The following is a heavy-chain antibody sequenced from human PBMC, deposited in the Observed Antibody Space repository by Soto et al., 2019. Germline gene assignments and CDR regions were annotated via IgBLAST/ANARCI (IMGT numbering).Heavy chain of an antibody. V-gene: IGHV3-23*01. J-gene: IGHJ4*02. CDR2: ISGSGGST. D-gene: IGHD6-13*01. CDR3: AKDQGGGSSWYRLGDY. CDR1: GFTFSSYA. Sequence: EVQLLESGGGLVQPGGSLRLSCAASGFTFSSYAMSWVRQAPGKGLEWVSAISGSGGSTYYADSVKGRFTISRDNSKNTLYLQMNSLRAEETAVYYCAKDQGGGSSWYRLGDYWGQGTLVTVSS.